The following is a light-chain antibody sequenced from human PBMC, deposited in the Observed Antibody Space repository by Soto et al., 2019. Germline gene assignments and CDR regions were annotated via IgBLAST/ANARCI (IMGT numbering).Light chain of an antibody. J-gene: IGKJ4*01. V-gene: IGKV1-39*01. CDR3: QQSNSNPLP. CDR1: QSISSH. Sequence: DIPMTQSPSSLSASVGDRLTITCRATQSISSHLNWYQQRPGKAPKLLIYAASSLQSGVPARFSGSRSGTDFTLTISSLQPEDVATYYCQQSNSNPLPFGGGTKVELK. CDR2: AAS.